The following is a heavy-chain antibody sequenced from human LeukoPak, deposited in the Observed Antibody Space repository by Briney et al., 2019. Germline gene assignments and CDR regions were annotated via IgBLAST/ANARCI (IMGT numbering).Heavy chain of an antibody. D-gene: IGHD2-21*02. CDR2: IKQDGSEK. CDR1: RFTFSRYW. J-gene: IGHJ4*02. Sequence: PGGSLRLSCAASRFTFSRYWMSWVRQAPGKGLEWVANIKQDGSEKYYVDSVKGRFTISRDNAKNSLYLQMNSLRAEDTAVYYCARYCGGDCALFDSWGQGTLVTVSS. V-gene: IGHV3-7*01. CDR3: ARYCGGDCALFDS.